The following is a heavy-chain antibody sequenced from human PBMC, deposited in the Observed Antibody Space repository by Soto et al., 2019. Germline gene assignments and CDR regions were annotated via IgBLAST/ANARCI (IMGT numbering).Heavy chain of an antibody. Sequence: EVQLVESGGGLVQPGGSLRLSCAASGFALSSYWMHWVRQAPGKGLVWVSRINSDGNSILYADSVKGRFTISRDNAKNTLYLQMNSLSDEDTAVYYCARGNIPLTECNGGSCYYVDYWGQGTLVTVSS. CDR1: GFALSSYW. V-gene: IGHV3-74*01. CDR3: ARGNIPLTECNGGSCYYVDY. J-gene: IGHJ4*02. CDR2: INSDGNSI. D-gene: IGHD2-15*01.